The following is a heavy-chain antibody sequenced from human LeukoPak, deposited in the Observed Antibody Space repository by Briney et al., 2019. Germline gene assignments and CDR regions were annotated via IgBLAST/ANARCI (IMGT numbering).Heavy chain of an antibody. J-gene: IGHJ4*02. D-gene: IGHD3-22*01. V-gene: IGHV4-39*01. Sequence: SETLSLTCTVSGDSVNSSTYYWGWIRQPPGKGLEGIATIYYSGNTYYNPSLKSRVTISLDKSKNEFSLNLRSVTAADTAVYYCDSLASSVDFWGQGTLVTVSS. CDR3: DSLASSVDF. CDR2: IYYSGNT. CDR1: GDSVNSSTYY.